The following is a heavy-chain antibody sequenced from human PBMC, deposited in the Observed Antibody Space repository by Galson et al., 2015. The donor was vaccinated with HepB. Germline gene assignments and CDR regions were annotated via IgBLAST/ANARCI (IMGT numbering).Heavy chain of an antibody. Sequence: SVKVSCKASGGTFSSSVISWVRQAPGQGLEWMGGIIPMFDTANYARRFQGGVTITADKSTSTVHMDLSSLRSDDTAVYYCAATYYPDSSGHPPLFDYYYYGMDVWGQGTTVTVSS. CDR2: IIPMFDTA. CDR1: GGTFSSSV. V-gene: IGHV1-69*06. J-gene: IGHJ6*02. D-gene: IGHD3-22*01. CDR3: AATYYPDSSGHPPLFDYYYYGMDV.